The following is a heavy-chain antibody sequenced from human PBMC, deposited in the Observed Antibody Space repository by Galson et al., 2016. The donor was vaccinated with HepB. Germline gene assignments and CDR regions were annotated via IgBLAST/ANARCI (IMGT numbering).Heavy chain of an antibody. D-gene: IGHD5-18*01. CDR3: ATRYSYGYAGFQQ. J-gene: IGHJ4*02. V-gene: IGHV3-30*03. CDR1: GFAFGSYA. Sequence: SLRLSCAGSGFAFGSYAMHWVRQAPGKGLEWVAHISYDGSTQFHAYSLKGRFTISRDNSKNTLYLQMNSLRSDDTAIYFCATRYSYGYAGFQQWGQGVLVTVSS. CDR2: ISYDGSTQ.